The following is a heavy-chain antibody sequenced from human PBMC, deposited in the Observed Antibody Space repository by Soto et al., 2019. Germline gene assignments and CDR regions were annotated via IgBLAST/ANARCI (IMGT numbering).Heavy chain of an antibody. CDR2: INHSGST. Sequence: PSETLSLTCAVFGWSFSGYYWSWIHQPPGKGLEWIGEINHSGSTNYNPSLKSRVTISVDTSKNQFSLKLSSVTAADTAVYYCARAQSIRGVIIVPYYFDYWGQGTLVTVSS. CDR3: ARAQSIRGVIIVPYYFDY. D-gene: IGHD3-10*01. J-gene: IGHJ4*02. V-gene: IGHV4-34*01. CDR1: GWSFSGYY.